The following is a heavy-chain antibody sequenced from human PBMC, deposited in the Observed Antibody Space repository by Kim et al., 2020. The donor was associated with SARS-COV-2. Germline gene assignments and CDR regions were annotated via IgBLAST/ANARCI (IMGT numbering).Heavy chain of an antibody. J-gene: IGHJ6*03. V-gene: IGHV1-69*04. Sequence: FQGRVTITADKSTSTAYMELSSLRSEDTAVYYCARDIIGSSWYYYYYMDVWGKGTTVTVSS. D-gene: IGHD6-13*01. CDR3: ARDIIGSSWYYYYYMDV.